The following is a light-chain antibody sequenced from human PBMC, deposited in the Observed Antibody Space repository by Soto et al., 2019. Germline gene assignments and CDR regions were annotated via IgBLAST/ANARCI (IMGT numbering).Light chain of an antibody. Sequence: ETVVTQSPATLSLSPGERATLSCRASQNVDRYVVWYQQKPGQAPRLLIYDATNRATGIPARFSGSGSGTDFTLTISSLEPEDSAVYYCLQRRNWPPSAFGQGTRLEIK. CDR1: QNVDRY. CDR3: LQRRNWPPSA. J-gene: IGKJ5*01. CDR2: DAT. V-gene: IGKV3-11*01.